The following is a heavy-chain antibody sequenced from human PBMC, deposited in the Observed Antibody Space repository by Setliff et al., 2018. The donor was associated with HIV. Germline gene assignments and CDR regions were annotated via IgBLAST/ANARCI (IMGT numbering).Heavy chain of an antibody. CDR3: AREIYGGNSRPFDY. D-gene: IGHD4-17*01. V-gene: IGHV4-59*01. CDR1: GGSISSYY. CDR2: IYYNGNT. Sequence: SETLSLTCTVSGGSISSYYWSWIRQPPGKGLEWIGYIYYNGNTNYNPSLKSRVTISVDTSKNQLSLKLSSVTAADTAVYYCAREIYGGNSRPFDYWGQGTLVTVLL. J-gene: IGHJ4*02.